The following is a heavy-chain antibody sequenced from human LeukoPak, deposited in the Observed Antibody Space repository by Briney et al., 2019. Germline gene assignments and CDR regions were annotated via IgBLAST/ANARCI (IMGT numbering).Heavy chain of an antibody. J-gene: IGHJ4*02. CDR3: ARILVDYYDSSGYYPDY. D-gene: IGHD3-22*01. CDR1: GGSFSGYY. V-gene: IGHV2-70*11. CDR2: IDWDDDK. Sequence: TLSLTCAVYGGSFSGYYLSWIRQPPGKGLEWLARIDWDDDKYYSTSLKTRLTISKDTSKNQVVLTMTNMDPVDTATYYCARILVDYYDSSGYYPDYWGQGTLVTVSS.